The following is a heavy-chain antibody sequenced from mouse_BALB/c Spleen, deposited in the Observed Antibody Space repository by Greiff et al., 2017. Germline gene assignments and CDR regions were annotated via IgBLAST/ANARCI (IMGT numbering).Heavy chain of an antibody. Sequence: EVQLVESGGDLVKPGGSLKLSCAASGFTFSSYGMSWVRQTPDKRLEWVATISSGGSYTYYPDSVKGRFTISRDNAKNTLYLQMSSLKSEDTAMYYCARDYDGYYYAMDYWGQGTSVTVSS. CDR3: ARDYDGYYYAMDY. D-gene: IGHD2-4*01. V-gene: IGHV5-6*01. CDR1: GFTFSSYG. CDR2: ISSGGSYT. J-gene: IGHJ4*01.